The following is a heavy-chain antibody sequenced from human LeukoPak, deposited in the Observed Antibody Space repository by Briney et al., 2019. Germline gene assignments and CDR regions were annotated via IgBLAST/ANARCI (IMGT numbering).Heavy chain of an antibody. CDR1: GYTFTSYG. J-gene: IGHJ4*02. CDR2: ISAYNGST. D-gene: IGHD3-22*01. V-gene: IGHV1-18*01. CDR3: ARDLRAPVLYYYDSSGYFDY. Sequence: ASVKVSCKASGYTFTSYGISWVRQAPGQGLEWMGWISAYNGSTNYAQKLQGRVTMTTDTSTSTAYMELRSLRSDDTAVYYCARDLRAPVLYYYDSSGYFDYWGQGTLVTVSS.